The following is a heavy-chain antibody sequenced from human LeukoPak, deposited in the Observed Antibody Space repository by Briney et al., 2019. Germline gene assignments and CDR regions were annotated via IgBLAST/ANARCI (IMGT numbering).Heavy chain of an antibody. V-gene: IGHV1-2*02. CDR2: INPNSGGT. D-gene: IGHD3-10*01. Sequence: GASVKVSCKASGYIFTYYYMHWVRQAPGQGLEWMGWINPNSGGTNYAQKFQGRVTMTRDRSISTAYMELSRLRSDDTAVYYCARPYGSGSFYNVWGQGTLVTVSS. CDR1: GYIFTYYY. CDR3: ARPYGSGSFYNV. J-gene: IGHJ4*02.